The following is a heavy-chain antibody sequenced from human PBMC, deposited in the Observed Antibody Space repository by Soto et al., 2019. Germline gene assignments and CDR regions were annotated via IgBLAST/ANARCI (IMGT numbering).Heavy chain of an antibody. Sequence: QVQLVQSGAEVKKPGSSVKVSCKASGGTFSSYALSWVRQAPGQGLEWMGGIIPIFGTADYAQKFQGRVTITADESTSTAYMELSRLSSEDTAVYYCARDGGVYDYSPFDYWGQGTLVTVAS. CDR2: IIPIFGTA. CDR3: ARDGGVYDYSPFDY. D-gene: IGHD4-4*01. V-gene: IGHV1-69*12. J-gene: IGHJ4*02. CDR1: GGTFSSYA.